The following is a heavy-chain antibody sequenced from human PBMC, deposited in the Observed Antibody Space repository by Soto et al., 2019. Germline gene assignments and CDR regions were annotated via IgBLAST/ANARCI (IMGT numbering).Heavy chain of an antibody. V-gene: IGHV3-30*18. D-gene: IGHD3-22*01. CDR1: GFTFSSYG. Sequence: GGSLRLSCAASGFTFSSYGMHWFRQAPGKGLEWVAVISYDGSNKFYADSVKGRFTISRDNSKNTLYLQMNSLRAEDTAVYYCAKDLHPDYYDSSGSPDCWGQGTLVTVSS. CDR2: ISYDGSNK. J-gene: IGHJ4*02. CDR3: AKDLHPDYYDSSGSPDC.